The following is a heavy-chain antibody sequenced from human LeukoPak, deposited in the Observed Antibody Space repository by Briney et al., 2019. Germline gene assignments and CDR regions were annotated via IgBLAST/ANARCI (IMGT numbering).Heavy chain of an antibody. D-gene: IGHD6-19*01. CDR3: ARGRGQWLVGNWFDP. J-gene: IGHJ5*02. CDR1: AFSISSGYY. Sequence: SETLSLTCTVSAFSISSGYYWGWIRQPPGKGLEWIGSIYHSGSTYYNPSLKSRVTISVDTSKNQFSLKLSSVTAADTAVYYCARGRGQWLVGNWFDPWGQGTLVTVSS. V-gene: IGHV4-38-2*02. CDR2: IYHSGST.